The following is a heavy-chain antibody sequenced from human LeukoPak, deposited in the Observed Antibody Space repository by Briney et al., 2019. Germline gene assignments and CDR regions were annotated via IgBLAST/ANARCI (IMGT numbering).Heavy chain of an antibody. J-gene: IGHJ4*02. CDR1: GGSLSSGDYY. D-gene: IGHD2-2*01. V-gene: IGHV4-30-4*01. Sequence: PSQTLSLTCTVSGGSLSSGDYYWNWIRQPPGKGLEWIGYIYYSGSTYYNTSLKSRVTISVDTSKNQFSLKLSSVTAADTAVYYCAREYQLLFLDYWGQGTLVTVSS. CDR3: AREYQLLFLDY. CDR2: IYYSGST.